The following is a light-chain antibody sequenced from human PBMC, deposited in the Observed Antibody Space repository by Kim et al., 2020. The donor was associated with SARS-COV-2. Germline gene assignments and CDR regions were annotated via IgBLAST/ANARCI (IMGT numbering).Light chain of an antibody. J-gene: IGLJ3*02. CDR2: SNN. CDR3: AAWDDSLSGWV. CDR1: SSNIGSNY. V-gene: IGLV1-47*02. Sequence: QSVLTQPPSASGTPGQRVTISCSGSSSNIGSNYVYWYQQLPGTAPKLLIYSNNQRPSGVPDRFSGSKSGTSASLAFSGLRSEDEADYYCAAWDDSLSGWVFGGGTQLTVL.